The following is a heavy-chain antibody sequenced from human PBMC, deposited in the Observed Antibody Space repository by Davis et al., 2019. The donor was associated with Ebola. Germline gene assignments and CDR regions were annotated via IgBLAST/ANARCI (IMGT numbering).Heavy chain of an antibody. CDR3: ARRSDSSGYYLDY. CDR2: INHSGST. CDR1: GGSFSGYY. D-gene: IGHD3-22*01. V-gene: IGHV4-34*01. Sequence: PSETLSLTCAVYGGSFSGYYWSWIRQPPGKGLEWIGEINHSGSTNYNPSLKSRVTISVDTSKNQFSLKLSSVTAADTAVYYCARRSDSSGYYLDYWGQGTLVTVSS. J-gene: IGHJ4*02.